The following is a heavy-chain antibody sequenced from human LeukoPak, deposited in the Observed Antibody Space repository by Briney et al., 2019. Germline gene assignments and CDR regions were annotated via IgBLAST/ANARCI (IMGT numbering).Heavy chain of an antibody. J-gene: IGHJ4*02. CDR1: GGSISSYY. CDR3: AREYFDVLTGYSKGIDY. V-gene: IGHV4-59*01. D-gene: IGHD3-9*01. CDR2: IYNSGSP. Sequence: PSETLSLTCTVSGGSISSYYWTWIRQPPGKGLEWIGYIYNSGSPNYNPSLKSRVTMSVDTSKNQFSLKVRSVTAADTAVYYCAREYFDVLTGYSKGIDYWGQGTLVTVSS.